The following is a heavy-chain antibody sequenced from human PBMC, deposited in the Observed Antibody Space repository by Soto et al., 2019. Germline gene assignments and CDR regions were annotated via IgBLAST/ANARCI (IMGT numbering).Heavy chain of an antibody. CDR3: ARQSAEYYYDSSGYFPDFVY. CDR2: IYPGDSDT. D-gene: IGHD3-22*01. V-gene: IGHV5-51*01. CDR1: GYSFTSYW. J-gene: IGHJ4*02. Sequence: GESLKISCKGSGYSFTSYWIGWVRQMPGKGLEWMGIIYPGDSDTRYSPSFQGQVTISADKSISTAYLQWSSLKASDTAMYYCARQSAEYYYDSSGYFPDFVYWGQGTLVTVSS.